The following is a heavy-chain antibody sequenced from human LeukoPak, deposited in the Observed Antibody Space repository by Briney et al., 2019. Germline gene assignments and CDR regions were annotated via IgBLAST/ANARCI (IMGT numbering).Heavy chain of an antibody. CDR3: AREIIAAAGTSYNWFDP. Sequence: SETLSLTCTVSGGSISSYYWSLIRQPSGKGLEWIGRIYTSGSTNYNPSLKSRVTMSVDTSRNQFSLKLSSVTAADTAVYYCAREIIAAAGTSYNWFDPWGQGTLVTVSS. D-gene: IGHD6-13*01. V-gene: IGHV4-4*07. CDR2: IYTSGST. CDR1: GGSISSYY. J-gene: IGHJ5*02.